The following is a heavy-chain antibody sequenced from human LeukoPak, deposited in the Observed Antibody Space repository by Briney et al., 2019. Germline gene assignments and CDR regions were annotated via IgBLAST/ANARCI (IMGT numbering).Heavy chain of an antibody. D-gene: IGHD1-26*01. Sequence: PGGSLRLSCAASGFTFSSYGMHWVRQAPGKGLEWVAFVRYDGSNKYYADSVKGRFTISRDNSKSTLYLQMNSLRAEDTAVYYCAKRVGATTWSTLDYWGQGTLVTVSS. CDR2: VRYDGSNK. J-gene: IGHJ4*02. CDR3: AKRVGATTWSTLDY. V-gene: IGHV3-30*02. CDR1: GFTFSSYG.